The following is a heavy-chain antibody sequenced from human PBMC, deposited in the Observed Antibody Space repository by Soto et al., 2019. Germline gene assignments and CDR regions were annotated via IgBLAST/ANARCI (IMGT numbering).Heavy chain of an antibody. J-gene: IGHJ4*02. CDR2: IYYSGST. CDR3: ARRYGYYFDY. V-gene: IGHV4-59*08. Sequence: QVQLQESGPGLVKPSETLSLTCTVSGGSISSYYWSWIRQPPGKGLEWIGYIYYSGSTNYNPSLNSCVTIPXDTSKNQLSLKLSSVTAADTAVYYCARRYGYYFDYWGQGTLVTVSS. CDR1: GGSISSYY. D-gene: IGHD4-17*01.